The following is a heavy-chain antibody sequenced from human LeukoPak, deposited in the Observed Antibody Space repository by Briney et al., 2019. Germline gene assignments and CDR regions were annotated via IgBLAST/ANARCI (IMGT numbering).Heavy chain of an antibody. V-gene: IGHV4-61*01. CDR1: GGSVSSGNYY. J-gene: IGHJ5*02. D-gene: IGHD7-27*01. CDR3: XRVTGDRSRFDP. Sequence: SETLSLTCTVSGGSVSSGNYYWSWIRQPPGKGLEWIGYIYYSGSTNYNPSLKGRVTISVDTSKNQFSLNLSSVTAADTAVYYCXRVTGDRSRFDPWGQGTLVTVSS. CDR2: IYYSGST.